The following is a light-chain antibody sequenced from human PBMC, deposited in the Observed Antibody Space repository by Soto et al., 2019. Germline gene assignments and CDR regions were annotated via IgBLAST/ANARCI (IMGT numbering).Light chain of an antibody. Sequence: QSALTQPASVSGSPGQSITLSCTGNSSDIGGYDYVSWYQRHPGKAPKLIIYDVNNRPSGVSNRFSGSKSGNTASLTISGLQAEDDADYYCTSYASGSSHVVFGGGTKVTVL. V-gene: IGLV2-14*01. CDR2: DVN. J-gene: IGLJ2*01. CDR3: TSYASGSSHVV. CDR1: SSDIGGYDY.